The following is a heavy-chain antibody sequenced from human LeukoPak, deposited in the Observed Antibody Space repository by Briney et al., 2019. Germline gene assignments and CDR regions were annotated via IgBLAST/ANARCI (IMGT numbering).Heavy chain of an antibody. V-gene: IGHV3-74*03. D-gene: IGHD3-10*01. CDR1: GFTFSNYW. CDR3: ARDKKSGESSEIDY. Sequence: GGSLRLSCAASGFTFSNYWVHWVRQAPGKGLVWVSRINRDGSTTKYADSVKGRFTVSRDYAKNTLNLQMNSLRAEGTAVYYCARDKKSGESSEIDYWGQGTLVTVSS. CDR2: INRDGSTT. J-gene: IGHJ4*02.